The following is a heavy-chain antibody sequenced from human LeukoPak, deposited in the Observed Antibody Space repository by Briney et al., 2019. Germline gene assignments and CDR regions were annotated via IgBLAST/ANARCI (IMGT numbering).Heavy chain of an antibody. D-gene: IGHD2-2*01. CDR3: TKQTGESTNFDN. CDR2: IYSGGTT. J-gene: IGHJ4*02. V-gene: IGHV3-53*01. Sequence: PGGSLRLSCAASGFSVSSSYISWVRQAPGKGLEWVSAIYSGGTTYYADSVKGRFTISRDNSKNMLYLLMNYLRAEDTAMYHCTKQTGESTNFDNGGQGTLVTVSS. CDR1: GFSVSSSY.